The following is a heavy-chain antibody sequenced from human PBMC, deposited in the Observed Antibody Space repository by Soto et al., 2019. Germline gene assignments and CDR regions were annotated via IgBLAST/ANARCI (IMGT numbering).Heavy chain of an antibody. CDR1: GFTFDDYA. CDR2: ISWNSGSI. Sequence: DVQLVESGGGLVQPGRSLRLSCAASGFTFDDYAMHWVRQAPGKGLEWVSGISWNSGSIGYADSVKGRFTISRDNAKNSLYLQMNSLRAEDTALYYCAKSITMVRGVIINDAFDIWGQGTMVTVSS. V-gene: IGHV3-9*01. J-gene: IGHJ3*02. D-gene: IGHD3-10*01. CDR3: AKSITMVRGVIINDAFDI.